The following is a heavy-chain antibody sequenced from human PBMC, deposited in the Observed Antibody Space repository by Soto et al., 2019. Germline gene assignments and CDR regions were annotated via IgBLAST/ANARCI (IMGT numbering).Heavy chain of an antibody. CDR2: IWYDGSNK. Sequence: QVQLVESGGGVVQPGRSLRLSCAASGFTFSSYGMHWVRQAPGKGLEWVAVIWYDGSNKYYADSVKGRFTISRDNSKNTLYLQMNNLRAEDTAVYYCARGLNDYGDYDLDYWGQGTLVTVSS. V-gene: IGHV3-33*01. CDR3: ARGLNDYGDYDLDY. J-gene: IGHJ4*02. D-gene: IGHD4-17*01. CDR1: GFTFSSYG.